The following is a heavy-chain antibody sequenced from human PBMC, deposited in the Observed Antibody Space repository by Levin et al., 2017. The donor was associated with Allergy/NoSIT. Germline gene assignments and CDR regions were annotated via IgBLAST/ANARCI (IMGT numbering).Heavy chain of an antibody. CDR2: IYVTGST. CDR1: GDSISRGFYY. Sequence: NTSETLSLTCSVSGDSISRGFYYWSWIRQPAGAGLEWIGRIYVTGSTTYSPSLKSRVTISLDRSKDQVSLKINSVTAADTAVYYCARDLEGFSGYKPYCYTDVWGKGTTVTVSS. J-gene: IGHJ6*03. V-gene: IGHV4-61*02. CDR3: ARDLEGFSGYKPYCYTDV. D-gene: IGHD5-12*01.